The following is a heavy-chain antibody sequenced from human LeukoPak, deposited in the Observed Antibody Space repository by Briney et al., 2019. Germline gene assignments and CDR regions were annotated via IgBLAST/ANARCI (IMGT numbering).Heavy chain of an antibody. CDR1: GXTFSSYW. CDR3: ARDQAAFDI. J-gene: IGHJ3*02. V-gene: IGHV3-7*05. Sequence: GGSLRLSCAASGXTFSSYWMTWVRQAPGKGLAWVANIKQDGSEKYYVDSVKGRFTISRDNAKNSLYLQMNSLRAEDTALYFCARDQAAFDIWGQGTMVTVSS. CDR2: IKQDGSEK.